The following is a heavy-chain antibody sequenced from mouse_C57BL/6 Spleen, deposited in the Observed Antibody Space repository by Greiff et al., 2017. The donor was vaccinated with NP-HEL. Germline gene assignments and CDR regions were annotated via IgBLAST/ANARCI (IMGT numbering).Heavy chain of an antibody. CDR2: IDPENGDT. CDR3: TTRGYRNYFAMDY. V-gene: IGHV14-4*01. J-gene: IGHJ4*01. D-gene: IGHD2-5*01. CDR1: GFNIKDDY. Sequence: EVQLQQSGAELVRPGASVKLSCTASGFNIKDDYMHWVKQRPEQGLEWIGWIDPENGDTEYASKFQGKAPITTDTSSNTAYLQLSSLTSEDTAVYYCTTRGYRNYFAMDYWGQGTSVTVSS.